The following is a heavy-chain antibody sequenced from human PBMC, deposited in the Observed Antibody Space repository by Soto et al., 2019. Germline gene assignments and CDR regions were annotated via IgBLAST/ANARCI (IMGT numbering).Heavy chain of an antibody. D-gene: IGHD4-17*01. CDR3: ARVPYGDYYFDY. Sequence: SETLSVTCTVSGGSISSYYWSWSRQPPGKGLEWIGYIYYSGSTNYNPSLKSRVTISVDTSKNQFSLKLSSVTAADTAVYYCARVPYGDYYFDYWGHGTLVTVSS. V-gene: IGHV4-59*01. CDR2: IYYSGST. J-gene: IGHJ4*01. CDR1: GGSISSYY.